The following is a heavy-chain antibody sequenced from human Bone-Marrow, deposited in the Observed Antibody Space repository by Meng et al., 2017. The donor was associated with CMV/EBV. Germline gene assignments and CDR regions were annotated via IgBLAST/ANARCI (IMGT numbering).Heavy chain of an antibody. D-gene: IGHD2-15*01. CDR2: IYYSGST. CDR3: ARGGGCSDIPCPTDY. CDR1: GGSISSSSYY. J-gene: IGHJ4*02. Sequence: SETLSLTCTVSGGSISSSSYYWGWIRQPPGKGLEWIGYIYYSGSTNYNPSLKSRVTISVDTSKNQFSLKLSSVTAADTAVYYCARGGGCSDIPCPTDYWGQGTLVTVSS. V-gene: IGHV4-61*05.